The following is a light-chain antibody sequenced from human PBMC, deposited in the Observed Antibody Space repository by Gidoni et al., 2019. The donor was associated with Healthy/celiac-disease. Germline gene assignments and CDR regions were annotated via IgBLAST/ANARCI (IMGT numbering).Light chain of an antibody. CDR2: QDS. CDR3: QAWDSSTEVV. J-gene: IGLJ2*01. Sequence: SYELTHPPSVSVSPGQTASITCSGDKLGDKYACWSQQKPGQSPVLVIYQDSKRPSGIPERFSGSNSGNTATLTISGTQAMDEADYYCQAWDSSTEVVFGGGTKLTVL. V-gene: IGLV3-1*01. CDR1: KLGDKY.